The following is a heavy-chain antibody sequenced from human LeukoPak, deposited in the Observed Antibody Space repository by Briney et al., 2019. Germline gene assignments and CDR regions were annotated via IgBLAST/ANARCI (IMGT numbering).Heavy chain of an antibody. J-gene: IGHJ6*03. CDR1: GFIFTSFA. D-gene: IGHD2-2*03. Sequence: RTSVKVSCKASGFIFTSFAMQWVRQARGQRLGWIGWIVVGSGNTNYAQNFQERVTITREMSTSTAYMELSSLRSEDTAVYYCAADSGYRSSTSCYPYYYYYMDVWGKGTTVTVSS. CDR3: AADSGYRSSTSCYPYYYYYMDV. V-gene: IGHV1-58*02. CDR2: IVVGSGNT.